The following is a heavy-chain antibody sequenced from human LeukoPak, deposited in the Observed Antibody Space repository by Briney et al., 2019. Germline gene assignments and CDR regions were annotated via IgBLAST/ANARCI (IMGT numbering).Heavy chain of an antibody. CDR1: GFIVSNNY. CDR2: ISSDSGTI. J-gene: IGHJ4*02. V-gene: IGHV3-48*04. D-gene: IGHD2-21*02. Sequence: PGGSLRLSCAASGFIVSNNYMNWVRQAPGQGLDWLSYISSDSGTIYYADSVQGRFTISRDNAQNSLYLQMNSLRAEDTAVYYCAREGRLRPSHIDYWGQGTLVTVSS. CDR3: AREGRLRPSHIDY.